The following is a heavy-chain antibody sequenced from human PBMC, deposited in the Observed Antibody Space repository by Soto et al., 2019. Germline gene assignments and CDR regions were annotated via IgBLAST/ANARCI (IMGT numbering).Heavy chain of an antibody. CDR2: INPNSGGT. J-gene: IGHJ6*02. Sequence: ASVKVSCKASRYTFTGYYIHWVRQARGQGLEWMGWINPNSGGTNYAQKFQGWVTMTRDTSISTAYMELSRLRSDDTAVYYCARLPTFYCSSTSCLNYGMDVWGQGTTVTVSS. V-gene: IGHV1-2*04. CDR3: ARLPTFYCSSTSCLNYGMDV. CDR1: RYTFTGYY. D-gene: IGHD2-2*01.